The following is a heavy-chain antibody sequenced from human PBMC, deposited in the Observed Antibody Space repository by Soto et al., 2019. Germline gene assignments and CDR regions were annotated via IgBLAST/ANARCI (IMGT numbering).Heavy chain of an antibody. J-gene: IGHJ4*02. D-gene: IGHD3-16*02. CDR1: GYTFTSYA. CDR2: INAGNGNT. CDR3: ARSYYDYVWGSYREYYFDY. Sequence: GASVKVSCKASGYTFTSYAMHWVRQAPGQRLEWMGWINAGNGNTKYSQKFQGRVTITRDTSASTAYMELSSLRSEDTAVYYCARSYYDYVWGSYREYYFDYWGQGTLVT. V-gene: IGHV1-3*01.